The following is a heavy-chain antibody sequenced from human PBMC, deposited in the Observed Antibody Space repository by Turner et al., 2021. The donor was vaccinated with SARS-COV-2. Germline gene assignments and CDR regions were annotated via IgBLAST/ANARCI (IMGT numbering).Heavy chain of an antibody. V-gene: IGHV3-30-3*01. Sequence: QVQLDESGGGVVQPEGSLRLSCQAYGFTLSSYAMHWVRQAPGKGLEWVAVMSFDGSIKYYADSVKVRFTISRDNSKNTLYLQMNSLRAEDTAVYYCARGVAVYGEHRPLDYWGQGTLVTVSS. CDR3: ARGVAVYGEHRPLDY. J-gene: IGHJ4*02. CDR1: GFTLSSYA. D-gene: IGHD4-17*01. CDR2: MSFDGSIK.